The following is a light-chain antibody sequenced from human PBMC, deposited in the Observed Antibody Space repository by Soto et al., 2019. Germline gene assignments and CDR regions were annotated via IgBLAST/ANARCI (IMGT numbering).Light chain of an antibody. J-gene: IGLJ1*01. CDR2: DVS. V-gene: IGLV2-14*01. CDR1: SSDVGGYNY. Sequence: QSVLTQPASVSGSPGQSITISCTGTSSDVGGYNYVSWYQQHPGKAPKLMIYDVSNRPSGVSNRFSGSKSGNTASLTISGLQAEDEADYYCSSYTSSSTNVSGTGTKVTVL. CDR3: SSYTSSSTNV.